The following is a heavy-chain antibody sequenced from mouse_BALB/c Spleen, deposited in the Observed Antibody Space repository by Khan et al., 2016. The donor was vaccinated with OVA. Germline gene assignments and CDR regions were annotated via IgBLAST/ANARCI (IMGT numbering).Heavy chain of an antibody. J-gene: IGHJ3*01. CDR3: ASHLTGSFAY. Sequence: EVELVESGGDLVKPGGSLKLSCAASGFTFSSYSMSWVRQTPDKRLEWVATISSGGDYTYYPDNVKGRFTISRDNAKNTLYLQMSSLKSEDTDMYVCASHLTGSFAYWGQGTLVTVSA. V-gene: IGHV5-6*01. CDR2: ISSGGDYT. D-gene: IGHD4-1*01. CDR1: GFTFSSYS.